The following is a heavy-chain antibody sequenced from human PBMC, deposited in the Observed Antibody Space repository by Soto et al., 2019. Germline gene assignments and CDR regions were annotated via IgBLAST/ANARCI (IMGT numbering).Heavy chain of an antibody. CDR2: IYSGGST. CDR1: GFTFSDYY. Sequence: GGSLRLSCAASGFTFSDYYMSWVRQAPGKGLEWVSVIYSGGSTYCADSVKGRFTISRHNSKNTLYLQMNSLRAEDTAVYYCARAIQLWYQDWGQGTLVTVSS. CDR3: ARAIQLWYQD. D-gene: IGHD5-18*01. J-gene: IGHJ4*02. V-gene: IGHV3-53*04.